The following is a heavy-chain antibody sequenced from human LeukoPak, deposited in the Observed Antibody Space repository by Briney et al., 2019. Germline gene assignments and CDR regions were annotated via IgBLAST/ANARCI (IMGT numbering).Heavy chain of an antibody. D-gene: IGHD3-22*01. Sequence: PSETLSLTCTVSGGSISSSSYYWGWIRQPPGKGLEWIGSIYYSGRTQYNPSLKSRVTISVDTSKNQFSLKLSSVTAADTAVYYCARDSSDYYDTYAFDIWGQGTMVTVSS. CDR2: IYYSGRT. CDR1: GGSISSSSYY. V-gene: IGHV4-39*07. CDR3: ARDSSDYYDTYAFDI. J-gene: IGHJ3*02.